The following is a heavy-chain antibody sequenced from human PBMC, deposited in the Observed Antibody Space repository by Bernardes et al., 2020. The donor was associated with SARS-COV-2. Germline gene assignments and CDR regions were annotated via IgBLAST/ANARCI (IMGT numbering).Heavy chain of an antibody. J-gene: IGHJ4*02. V-gene: IGHV4-38-2*01. Sequence: SETLSLTCAVSGDSIIRAYYWAWIRQPPGRGLEWIGSIYHTGTTYYTPSLKSRVTISIDPSNNQFSLKLRSVTAADTAVYYCARADVDIDTTMCEFEYWGQGTLVTVSS. CDR2: IYHTGTT. CDR1: GDSIIRAYY. D-gene: IGHD5-12*01. CDR3: ARADVDIDTTMCEFEY.